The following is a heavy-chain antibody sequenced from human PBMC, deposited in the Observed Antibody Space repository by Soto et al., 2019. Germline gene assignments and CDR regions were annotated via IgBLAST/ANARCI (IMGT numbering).Heavy chain of an antibody. V-gene: IGHV3-21*01. CDR3: VREGHYYFDY. CDR1: GFPFSAYN. J-gene: IGHJ4*02. CDR2: ITVGSSHI. Sequence: GGSLRLSCTGSGFPFSAYNINWVRQAPGKGLEWVSSITVGSSHIYQPNSMKGRFTISRDDAKNSVYLQMSSLRPEDMAVYKCVREGHYYFDYWGQGALVTVSS.